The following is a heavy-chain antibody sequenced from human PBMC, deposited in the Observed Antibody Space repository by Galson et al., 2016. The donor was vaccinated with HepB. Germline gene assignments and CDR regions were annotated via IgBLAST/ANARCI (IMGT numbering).Heavy chain of an antibody. J-gene: IGHJ4*02. V-gene: IGHV3-11*06. CDR2: ISGSGSDT. Sequence: SLRLSCAVSGFTFSDFYMSWLRQAPGKGLEWLSYISGSGSDTIYADSLKGRFTISRDNAENSLFLQIHSLGVEDTAVDYCARVGSLAGSGTYDYWGQGTLVTVSS. CDR3: ARVGSLAGSGTYDY. CDR1: GFTFSDFY. D-gene: IGHD3-10*01.